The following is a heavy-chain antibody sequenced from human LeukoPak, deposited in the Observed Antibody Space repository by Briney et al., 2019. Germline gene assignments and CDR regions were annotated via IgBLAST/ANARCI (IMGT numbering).Heavy chain of an antibody. Sequence: GGSLRLSCAASGFTFSDYYMTWIRQAPGKGLEWVSYISSSSSDTIYADSVKGRFTITRDNAKNSLYLQMNSLRAEDTAVYYCARVAVIAAAGTFDYRGQGTLVTVSS. J-gene: IGHJ4*02. CDR2: ISSSSSDT. CDR1: GFTFSDYY. V-gene: IGHV3-11*06. CDR3: ARVAVIAAAGTFDY. D-gene: IGHD6-13*01.